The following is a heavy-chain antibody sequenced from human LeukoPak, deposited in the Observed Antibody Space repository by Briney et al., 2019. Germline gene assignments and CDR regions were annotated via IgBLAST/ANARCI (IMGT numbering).Heavy chain of an antibody. J-gene: IGHJ4*02. CDR1: GFTFSSYS. D-gene: IGHD1-20*01. CDR2: ISSSSSYI. Sequence: GGSLRPSCAASGFTFSSYSMNWVRQAPGKGLEWVSSISSSSSYIYYADSVKGRFTISRDNAKNSLYLQMNSLRAEDTAVYYCARAPNWKSTDFDYWGQGTLVTVSS. CDR3: ARAPNWKSTDFDY. V-gene: IGHV3-21*01.